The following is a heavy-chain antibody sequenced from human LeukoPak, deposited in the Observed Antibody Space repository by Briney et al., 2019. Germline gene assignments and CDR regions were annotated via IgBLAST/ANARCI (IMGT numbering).Heavy chain of an antibody. J-gene: IGHJ4*02. CDR2: ISGSGGST. CDR3: AKDEAVAGTFGWD. V-gene: IGHV3-23*01. Sequence: GGSLRLSCAASGFTFSSYGMSWVRQAPGKGLEWVSAISGSGGSTYYADSVKGRFTISRDNSKNTLYLQMNSLGAEDTAVYYCAKDEAVAGTFGWDWGQGTLVTVSS. D-gene: IGHD6-19*01. CDR1: GFTFSSYG.